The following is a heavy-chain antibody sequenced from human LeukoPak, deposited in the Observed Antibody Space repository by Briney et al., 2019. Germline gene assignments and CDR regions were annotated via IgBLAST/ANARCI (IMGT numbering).Heavy chain of an antibody. D-gene: IGHD5-18*01. CDR3: ANFVDTSMGGNDY. CDR2: INSDSYYT. V-gene: IGHV3-23*05. J-gene: IGHJ4*02. CDR1: GFTFSSHA. Sequence: GGSLRLSCAASGFTFSSHAMSWVRQAPGKGLEWVSAINSDSYYTYYADSVQGRFTISRDNSKNTLYLQMNRLRAEDTALYYCANFVDTSMGGNDYWGQGTLVTVSS.